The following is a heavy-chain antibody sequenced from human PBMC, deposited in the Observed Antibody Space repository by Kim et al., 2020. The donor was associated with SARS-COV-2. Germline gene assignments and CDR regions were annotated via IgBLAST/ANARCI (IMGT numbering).Heavy chain of an antibody. CDR2: ISYDGSNK. V-gene: IGHV3-30*18. CDR3: AKGGYSYGSFY. D-gene: IGHD5-18*01. J-gene: IGHJ4*02. Sequence: GGSLRLSCAASGFTFSSYGMHWVRQAPGKGLEWVAVISYDGSNKYYADSVKGRFTISRDNSKNTLYLQMNSLRAEDTAVYYCAKGGYSYGSFYWGQGTLVTVSS. CDR1: GFTFSSYG.